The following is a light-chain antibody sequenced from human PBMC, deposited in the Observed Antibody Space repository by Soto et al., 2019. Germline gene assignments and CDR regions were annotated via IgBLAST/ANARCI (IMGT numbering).Light chain of an antibody. CDR2: EVT. CDR1: SSDVGGYNS. J-gene: IGLJ1*01. CDR3: SSYTSSSTRV. V-gene: IGLV2-14*01. Sequence: QSALTQPASVSGSPGQSSTISFTGTSSDVGGYNSVSWYQQHPGKAPKLVIYEVTNRPSGISNRFSGSKSGNTASLTISGLQAEDEADYYCSSYTSSSTRVFGTGTKVTVL.